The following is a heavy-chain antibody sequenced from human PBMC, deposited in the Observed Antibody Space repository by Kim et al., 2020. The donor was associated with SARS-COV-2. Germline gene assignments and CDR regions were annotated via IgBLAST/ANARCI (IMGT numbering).Heavy chain of an antibody. V-gene: IGHV4-39*01. Sequence: NPSLKSRVTISVDTSKNQFSLKLSSVTAADTAVYYCARLDSSSWYNWFDPWGQGTLVTVSS. J-gene: IGHJ5*02. CDR3: ARLDSSSWYNWFDP. D-gene: IGHD6-13*01.